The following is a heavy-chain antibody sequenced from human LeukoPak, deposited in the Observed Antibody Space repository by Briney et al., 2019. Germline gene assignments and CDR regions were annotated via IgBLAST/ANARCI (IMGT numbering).Heavy chain of an antibody. D-gene: IGHD3-16*01. J-gene: IGHJ3*02. CDR2: ISWDDDK. V-gene: IGHV2-5*02. CDR1: GFSITTRGET. CDR3: AHRRAGGPVPNAFDI. Sequence: SGSTLVKPTQTLTLTCTFSGFSITTRGETVGWIRQPPGKALEWLALISWDDDKRHSPSLKSRLTITKDTSKNHVVLTMTNMDPVDTATYYCAHRRAGGPVPNAFDIWGQGTMVTVSS.